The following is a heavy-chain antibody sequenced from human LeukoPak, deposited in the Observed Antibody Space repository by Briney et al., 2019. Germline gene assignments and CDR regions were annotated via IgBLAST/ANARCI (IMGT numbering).Heavy chain of an antibody. V-gene: IGHV4-59*11. CDR3: ARVYYYDSSGYYYAYMDV. D-gene: IGHD3-22*01. Sequence: PSETLSLTCTVSGGSISSHYWSWIRQPPGKGLEWIGSIYYSGSTYYNPSLKSRVTISVDTSKNQFSLKLSSVTAADTAVYYCARVYYYDSSGYYYAYMDVWGKGTTVTVSS. J-gene: IGHJ6*03. CDR1: GGSISSHY. CDR2: IYYSGST.